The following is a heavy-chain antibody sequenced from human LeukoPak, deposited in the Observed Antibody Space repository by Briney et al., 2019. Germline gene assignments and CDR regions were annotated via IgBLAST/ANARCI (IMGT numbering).Heavy chain of an antibody. D-gene: IGHD3-22*01. Sequence: GESLKISCKGSGYSFTSYWIGWVRQMPGKGLEWMGIIYPGDSDTRYSPSFQGQVTISADKSISTAYLQWSSLKASDTAMYYCARLAYYDSSGYYYAWFDPWGQGTLVTVSS. CDR3: ARLAYYDSSGYYYAWFDP. J-gene: IGHJ5*02. CDR1: GYSFTSYW. V-gene: IGHV5-51*01. CDR2: IYPGDSDT.